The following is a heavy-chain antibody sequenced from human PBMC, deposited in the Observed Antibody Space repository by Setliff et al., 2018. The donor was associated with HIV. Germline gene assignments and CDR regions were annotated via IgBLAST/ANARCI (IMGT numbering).Heavy chain of an antibody. D-gene: IGHD1-7*01. CDR3: VRDNWNLGSVHNWFDP. J-gene: IGHJ5*02. CDR2: ISAYNGNT. V-gene: IGHV1-18*01. Sequence: ISWLRQAPGQGLEWMGWISAYNGNTNYARNFQGRVTMTRDTSTSTVYMELNNLRFDDTAVYYCVRDNWNLGSVHNWFDPWGQGTVVTVSS.